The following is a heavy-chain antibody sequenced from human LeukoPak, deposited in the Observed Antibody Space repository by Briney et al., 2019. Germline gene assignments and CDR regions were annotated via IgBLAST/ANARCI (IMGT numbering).Heavy chain of an antibody. CDR3: ATPRDSWYFDL. CDR2: IYTSGST. CDR1: GGSISSHC. V-gene: IGHV4-4*07. J-gene: IGHJ2*01. D-gene: IGHD5-24*01. Sequence: SETLSLTCTVSGGSISSHCWSWIRQAPGKGLEWIGRIYTSGSTNYNPSLKSRVTMSVDTSKNQFSLKLSSVTAADTAVYYCATPRDSWYFDLWGRGTLVTVSS.